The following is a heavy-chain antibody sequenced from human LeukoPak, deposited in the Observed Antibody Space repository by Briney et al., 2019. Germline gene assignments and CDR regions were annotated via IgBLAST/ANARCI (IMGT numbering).Heavy chain of an antibody. CDR3: ARAAIRVDFFDS. CDR1: GFLFGGHT. J-gene: IGHJ4*02. Sequence: VGSLRLSCAASGFLFGGHTMMWVRQAPGKGLECVSSISSSATYINYADSVKGRFTISRDNVKNSLFLDMTSLRGEDAVVYYCARAAIRVDFFDSWGQGTLVTVSS. V-gene: IGHV3-21*06. CDR2: ISSSATYI. D-gene: IGHD2-2*01.